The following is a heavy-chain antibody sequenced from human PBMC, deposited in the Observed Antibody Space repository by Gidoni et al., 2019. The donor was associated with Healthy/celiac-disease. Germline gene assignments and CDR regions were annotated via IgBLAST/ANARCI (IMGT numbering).Heavy chain of an antibody. CDR3: AGTYSSKTRPFDY. CDR1: GGSISSYY. V-gene: IGHV4-59*08. Sequence: QVQLQESGPGLVKPSETLSLTCTVSGGSISSYYWSWIRQPPGKGLEWIGYIYYSGSTNYNPSLKSRVTISVDTSKNQFSLKLSSVTAADTAVYYCAGTYSSKTRPFDYWGQGTLVTVSS. CDR2: IYYSGST. D-gene: IGHD6-13*01. J-gene: IGHJ4*02.